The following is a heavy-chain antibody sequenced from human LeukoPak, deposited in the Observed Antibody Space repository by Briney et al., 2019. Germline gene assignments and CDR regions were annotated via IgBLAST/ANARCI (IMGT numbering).Heavy chain of an antibody. Sequence: GGSLRLSCAASGFTLSSYSMNWVRQAPGKGLEWVSYISGGSSTIYNADSVKGRFTISRDNSKNTLYLQMNSLRAEDTAVYYCAKDSRRYSSSWFGPFDYWGQGTLVTVSS. CDR3: AKDSRRYSSSWFGPFDY. V-gene: IGHV3-48*01. CDR2: ISGGSSTI. D-gene: IGHD6-13*01. CDR1: GFTLSSYS. J-gene: IGHJ4*02.